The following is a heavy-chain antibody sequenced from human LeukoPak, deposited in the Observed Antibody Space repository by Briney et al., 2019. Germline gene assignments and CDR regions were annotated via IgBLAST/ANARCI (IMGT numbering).Heavy chain of an antibody. CDR1: GFTFSSYG. Sequence: PGRSLRLSCAASGFTFSSYGMHWVRQAPGKGLEWVAVISYDGSNKYYADSVKGRFTISRDNSKNTLYLQMNSLRAEDTAVYFCARENRGEHYFDYWGQGTLVTVSS. V-gene: IGHV3-30*03. J-gene: IGHJ4*02. CDR3: ARENRGEHYFDY. CDR2: ISYDGSNK. D-gene: IGHD4-17*01.